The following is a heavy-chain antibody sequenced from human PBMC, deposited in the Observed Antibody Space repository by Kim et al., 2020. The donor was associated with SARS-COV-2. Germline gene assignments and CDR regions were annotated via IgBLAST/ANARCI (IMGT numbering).Heavy chain of an antibody. CDR2: IRNKAKGYTT. J-gene: IGHJ6*02. D-gene: IGHD2-2*01. CDR1: GFSFSDYY. CDR3: ARGGTPPPPNGDCTSTSCKLDV. Sequence: GGSLRLSCAASGFSFSDYYMDWVRQAPGKGLEWVGHIRNKAKGYTTEYAASLRGRVSISEDDSKNAMYLQMNSLTIEDTAVYYCARGGTPPPPNGDCTSTSCKLDVWGQGTTVTVSS. V-gene: IGHV3-72*01.